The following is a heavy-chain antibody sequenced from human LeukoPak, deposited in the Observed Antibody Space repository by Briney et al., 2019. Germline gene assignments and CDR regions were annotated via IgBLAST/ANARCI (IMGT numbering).Heavy chain of an antibody. Sequence: SETLSLTCTVSGGSISSYYWSWIRQPPGKGLEWIGYIYYSGSTNYNPSLKSRVTISVDTSKNQFSLKLSSVTAAGTAVYYCARDRSGIAAAGPFDYWGQGTLVTVSS. J-gene: IGHJ4*02. CDR3: ARDRSGIAAAGPFDY. CDR1: GGSISSYY. V-gene: IGHV4-59*01. CDR2: IYYSGST. D-gene: IGHD6-13*01.